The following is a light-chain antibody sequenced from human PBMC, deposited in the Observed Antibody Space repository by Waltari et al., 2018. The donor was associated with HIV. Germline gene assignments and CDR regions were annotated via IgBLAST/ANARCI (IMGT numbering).Light chain of an antibody. Sequence: EIVMTQSPATLSVSPGGRATLSCRASQSVSSNLAWYQQKPGQAPRLLIYGASTRATGIPARFSGSGSGTEFTLTISSLQSEDFAVYYCQHYNNWTFGQGTKVEIK. J-gene: IGKJ1*01. CDR1: QSVSSN. CDR3: QHYNNWT. V-gene: IGKV3-15*01. CDR2: GAS.